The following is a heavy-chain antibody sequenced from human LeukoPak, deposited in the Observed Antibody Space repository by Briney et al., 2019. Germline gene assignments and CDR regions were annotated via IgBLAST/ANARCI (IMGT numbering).Heavy chain of an antibody. D-gene: IGHD1-14*01. CDR1: GFTFSSYA. CDR3: ARSRSTGGMDV. J-gene: IGHJ6*02. V-gene: IGHV3-21*01. CDR2: ISSSSSYI. Sequence: GGSLRLSCAASGFTFSSYAMSWVRQAPGKGLEWVSSISSSSSYIYYADSVKGRFTISRDNAKNSLYLQMNSLRAEDTAVYYCARSRSTGGMDVWGQGTTVTVSS.